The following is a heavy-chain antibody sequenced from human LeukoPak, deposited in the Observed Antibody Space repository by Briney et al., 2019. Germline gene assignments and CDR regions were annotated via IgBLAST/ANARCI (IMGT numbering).Heavy chain of an antibody. Sequence: GGSLGLSCAASGFTFSSYEMNWVRQAPGKGLEWVSYIGSSGTIYYADSVKGRFIISRDNTKNTLYLQMNSLRADDTAVYYCVRALLGIDDYWGQGTLVTVSS. CDR2: IGSSGTI. CDR3: VRALLGIDDY. V-gene: IGHV3-48*03. J-gene: IGHJ4*02. D-gene: IGHD2-15*01. CDR1: GFTFSSYE.